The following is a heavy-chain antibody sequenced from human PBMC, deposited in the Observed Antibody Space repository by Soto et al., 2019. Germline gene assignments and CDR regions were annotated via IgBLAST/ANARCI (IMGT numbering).Heavy chain of an antibody. V-gene: IGHV3-23*01. J-gene: IGHJ4*02. CDR2: VSGSGGST. D-gene: IGHD6-13*01. CDR1: GFTFSSYA. CDR3: ARRGTGTYFDY. Sequence: PGGSLRLSCAASGFTFSSYAMRWVRQAPGEGLEWVSAVSGSGGSTYYADSVKGRFTISRDNSKNTLYLQMNSLRAEVTAVYYCARRGTGTYFDYWGQGTLVTVSS.